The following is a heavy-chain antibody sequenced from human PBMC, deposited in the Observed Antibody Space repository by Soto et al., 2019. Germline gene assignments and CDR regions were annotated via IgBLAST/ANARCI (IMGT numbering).Heavy chain of an antibody. D-gene: IGHD2-15*01. CDR1: GYTFTSYA. J-gene: IGHJ6*02. CDR3: ARVRGSNYYYYGMDV. CDR2: INAGNGNT. Sequence: GASVKVSCKASGYTFTSYAMNWVRQAPGQRLEWMGWINAGNGNTKYSQKFQGRVTITRDTSASTAYMELSSLRSEDTAVYYCARVRGSNYYYYGMDVWGQGTTVTVSS. V-gene: IGHV1-3*01.